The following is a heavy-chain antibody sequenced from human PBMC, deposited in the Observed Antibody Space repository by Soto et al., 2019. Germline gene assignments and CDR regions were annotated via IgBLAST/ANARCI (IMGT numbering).Heavy chain of an antibody. CDR1: GYRFTNFW. CDR3: ASCSSGYFYFDS. J-gene: IGHJ4*02. V-gene: IGHV5-51*01. CDR2: VYPGDSDT. D-gene: IGHD3-22*01. Sequence: GESLKISCQGSGYRFTNFWIGWVRQRPGKGLEWMGIVYPGDSDTRYSPSFQGQVTISADKSISTAYLQWSSLRASDTAMYYCASCSSGYFYFDSWGQGTMVTVSS.